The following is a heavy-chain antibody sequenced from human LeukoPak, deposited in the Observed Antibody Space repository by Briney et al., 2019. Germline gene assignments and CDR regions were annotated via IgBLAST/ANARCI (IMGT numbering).Heavy chain of an antibody. J-gene: IGHJ3*02. D-gene: IGHD3-10*01. CDR1: GGSISSNSYC. V-gene: IGHV4-39*07. Sequence: SETLSLTCTVSGGSISSNSYCWAWIRQPPGKGLEWIGSMYYSGSTYYNPSLKSRVTISVGTSRTQLSLKLNSVTAADTALYYCARATDLVRGVVGAFDTWGQGTMVTVSS. CDR2: MYYSGST. CDR3: ARATDLVRGVVGAFDT.